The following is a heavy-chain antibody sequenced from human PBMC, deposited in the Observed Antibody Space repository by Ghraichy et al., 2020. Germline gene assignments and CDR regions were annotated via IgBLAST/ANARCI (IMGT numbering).Heavy chain of an antibody. Sequence: GALRLSCAASGFNFQIFAMSWVRQAPGKGLEWVSGIVVVCTTYYADSVSGRFIISRDNAKNTVFLQMNSLRAEDTAKYYCEEDVTQDGVWDIDYWGRGTLVTVSS. J-gene: IGHJ4*02. D-gene: IGHD4-17*01. V-gene: IGHV3-23*01. CDR3: EEDVTQDGVWDIDY. CDR2: IVVVCTT. CDR1: GFNFQIFA.